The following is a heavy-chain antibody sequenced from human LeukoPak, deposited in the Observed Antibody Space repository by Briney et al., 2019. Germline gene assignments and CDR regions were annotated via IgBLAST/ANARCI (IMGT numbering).Heavy chain of an antibody. D-gene: IGHD1-26*01. J-gene: IGHJ4*02. V-gene: IGHV1-46*01. CDR1: GYTFISYY. CDR2: INPSGGST. CDR3: ARVSGSYPDY. Sequence: ASVKVSCKASGYTFISYYMHWVRQAPGQGLEWMRIINPSGGSTSYAQKFQGRVTMTRDTSTSTVYMELSSLRSEDTAVYYCARVSGSYPDYWGQGTLVTVSS.